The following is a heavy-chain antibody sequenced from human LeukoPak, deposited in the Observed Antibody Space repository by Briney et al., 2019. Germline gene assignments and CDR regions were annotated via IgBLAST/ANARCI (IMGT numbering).Heavy chain of an antibody. D-gene: IGHD2-21*01. CDR1: GFTLSIYG. CDR3: TKDTGEGDF. V-gene: IGHV3-30*02. Sequence: VGSLRLSGATSGFTLSIYGMHWVRQFPGKGLEWVAFIGIDGSDEEYVDSVKGRFTISRDNSKNTLYLQMKSLRLEDTAMYYCTKDTGEGDFWGQGTLVTVSS. CDR2: IGIDGSDE. J-gene: IGHJ4*02.